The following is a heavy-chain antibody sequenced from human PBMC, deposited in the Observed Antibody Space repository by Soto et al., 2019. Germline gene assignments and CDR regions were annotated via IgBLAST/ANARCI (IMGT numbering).Heavy chain of an antibody. CDR2: INSDGSST. D-gene: IGHD6-19*01. J-gene: IGHJ4*02. CDR3: ARDFFGYSSGWPLFDY. V-gene: IGHV3-74*01. Sequence: GGSLRLSCAASGFTFSSYWMHWVRQAPGKGLVWVSRINSDGSSTSYADSVKGRFTISRDNAKNTLYLQMNSLRVEDTAVYYCARDFFGYSSGWPLFDYWGQGTLVTVSS. CDR1: GFTFSSYW.